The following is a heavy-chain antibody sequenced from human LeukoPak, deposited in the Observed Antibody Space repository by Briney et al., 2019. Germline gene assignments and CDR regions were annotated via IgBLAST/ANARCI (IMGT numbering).Heavy chain of an antibody. V-gene: IGHV3-30-3*01. Sequence: GGSLRLSCTASGFAFSVFDMHWVRQAPGKGLEWVAVISCDGSNKYYADSVKGRFTISRDNSKNTLYLQMNSLRAEDTAVYYCARGAAGTYSSGLSFDYWGQGTLVTVSS. CDR1: GFAFSVFD. D-gene: IGHD6-19*01. CDR3: ARGAAGTYSSGLSFDY. CDR2: ISCDGSNK. J-gene: IGHJ4*02.